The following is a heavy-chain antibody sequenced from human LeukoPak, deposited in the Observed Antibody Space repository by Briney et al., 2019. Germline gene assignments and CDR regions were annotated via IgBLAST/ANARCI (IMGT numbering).Heavy chain of an antibody. J-gene: IGHJ4*02. CDR2: INPSGGST. D-gene: IGHD3-22*01. Sequence: GASVKVSCKASGYTCTSYYMHWVRQAPGQGLEWMGIINPSGGSTSYAQKFQGRVTMTRDTSTSTVYMELSSLRSEDTAVYYCASLSDSSGSAGYFDYWGQGTLVTVSS. CDR1: GYTCTSYY. CDR3: ASLSDSSGSAGYFDY. V-gene: IGHV1-46*01.